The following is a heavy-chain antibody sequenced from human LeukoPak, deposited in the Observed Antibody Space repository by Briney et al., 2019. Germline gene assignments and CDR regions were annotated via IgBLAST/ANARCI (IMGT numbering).Heavy chain of an antibody. CDR3: ASQISTPDAFDI. Sequence: GASVKVSCKASGGTFSSYAISWVRQAPGQGLEWMGRIIPILGIANYAQKFQGRVTLTRDTSTSTVYMALSSLRSEDTAVYYCASQISTPDAFDIWGQGTMVTVSS. J-gene: IGHJ3*02. CDR2: IIPILGIA. D-gene: IGHD2-15*01. CDR1: GGTFSSYA. V-gene: IGHV1-69*04.